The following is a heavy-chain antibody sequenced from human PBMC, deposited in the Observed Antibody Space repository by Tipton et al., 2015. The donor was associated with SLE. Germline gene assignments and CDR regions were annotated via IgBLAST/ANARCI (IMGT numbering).Heavy chain of an antibody. J-gene: IGHJ4*02. V-gene: IGHV4-39*07. Sequence: LRLSCTVSGGSISSGAYYWGWIRQPPGKGLEWVGTVYYTGNTFYNPSLKSRVTILVDTSKNQFSLKLSSVTAADTAVYYCARGGASVLIRNCYFDYWGQGSLVTVSS. D-gene: IGHD2-8*01. CDR2: VYYTGNT. CDR1: GGSISSGAYY. CDR3: ARGGASVLIRNCYFDY.